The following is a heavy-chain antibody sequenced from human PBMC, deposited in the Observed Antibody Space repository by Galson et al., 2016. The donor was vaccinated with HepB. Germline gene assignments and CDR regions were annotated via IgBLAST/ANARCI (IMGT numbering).Heavy chain of an antibody. CDR3: ARDGTGFKN. CDR1: GFTVGNNF. J-gene: IGHJ4*02. D-gene: IGHD6-19*01. V-gene: IGHV3-53*01. Sequence: SLRLSCAVSGFTVGNNFMSWVRQAPGKGLEWVSLIYSAGSTDYADSVRGRFTISRDNSKNTLYLQMNSLTTEDTAIYYGARDGTGFKNWGQGTRVTVSS. CDR2: IYSAGST.